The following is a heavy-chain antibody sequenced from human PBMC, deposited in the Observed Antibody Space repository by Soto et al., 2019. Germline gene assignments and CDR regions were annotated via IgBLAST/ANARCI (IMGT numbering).Heavy chain of an antibody. CDR2: INHSGST. CDR3: ARGLGRGSYYYYYYMDV. V-gene: IGHV4-34*01. D-gene: IGHD6-6*01. Sequence: SETLSLTCAVYGGSFSGYYWSWIRQPPGKGLEWIGEINHSGSTNYNPSLKSRVTISVDTSKNQFSLKLSSVTAADTAVYYCARGLGRGSYYYYYYMDVWGKGTTVTVSS. CDR1: GGSFSGYY. J-gene: IGHJ6*03.